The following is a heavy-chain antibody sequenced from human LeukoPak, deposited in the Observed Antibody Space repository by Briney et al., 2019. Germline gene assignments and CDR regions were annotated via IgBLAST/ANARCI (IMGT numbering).Heavy chain of an antibody. CDR2: IDPGDSQT. V-gene: IGHV5-10-1*01. Sequence: GESLKISLKGSAXSFTNYWISWVRQMPGKDLEWMGRIDPGDSQTNYSPSFQGHVTISADKSISTAYLQWSSLKASDTAMYYCARHSSVLNSFDPWGQGTLVTVSS. J-gene: IGHJ5*02. CDR1: AXSFTNYW. CDR3: ARHSSVLNSFDP. D-gene: IGHD3-22*01.